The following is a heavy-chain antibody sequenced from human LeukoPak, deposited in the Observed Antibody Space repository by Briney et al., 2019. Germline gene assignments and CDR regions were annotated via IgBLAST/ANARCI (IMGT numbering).Heavy chain of an antibody. CDR1: GGSISSGSYY. Sequence: PSETLSLTCTVSGGSISSGSYYWSWIRQPAGKGLEWIGRIYTSGSTNYNPSLKSRVTISVDTSKNQFSLKLSSVAAADTAVYYCARDTAMALGYMDVWGKGTTVTVSS. J-gene: IGHJ6*03. CDR2: IYTSGST. D-gene: IGHD5-18*01. V-gene: IGHV4-61*02. CDR3: ARDTAMALGYMDV.